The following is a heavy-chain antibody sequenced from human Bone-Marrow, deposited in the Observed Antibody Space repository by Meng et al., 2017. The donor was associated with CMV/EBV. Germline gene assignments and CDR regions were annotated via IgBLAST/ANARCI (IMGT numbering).Heavy chain of an antibody. D-gene: IGHD1-26*01. V-gene: IGHV3-74*01. CDR3: ARGRVGSFDY. CDR2: INSDGSST. CDR1: GFTFSSYW. Sequence: GESLKISCAASGFTFSSYWMHWVRQAPGKGLVWVSRINSDGSSTSYADSVKGRFTISRDNAKNTLYLQMNSRRAEDTAVYYCARGRVGSFDYWGQGTLVTVSS. J-gene: IGHJ4*02.